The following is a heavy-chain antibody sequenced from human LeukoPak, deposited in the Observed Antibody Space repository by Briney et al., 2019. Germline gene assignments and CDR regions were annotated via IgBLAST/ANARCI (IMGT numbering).Heavy chain of an antibody. CDR1: RLTFTYW. Sequence: GGSLRLSCAASRLTFTYWMSWVRQAPGKGLEWVANIKQDGSEKYYVDSVKGRFTISRDNAKRSLYLQMNSLRAEDTALYYCAKRSNYTTAFSLFEYGGQGTLVAVSS. D-gene: IGHD2/OR15-2a*01. V-gene: IGHV3-7*03. CDR2: IKQDGSEK. J-gene: IGHJ4*02. CDR3: AKRSNYTTAFSLFEY.